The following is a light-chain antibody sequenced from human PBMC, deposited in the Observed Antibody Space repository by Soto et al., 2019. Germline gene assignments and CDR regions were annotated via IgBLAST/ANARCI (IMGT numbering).Light chain of an antibody. J-gene: IGKJ1*01. CDR1: QSIGRY. Sequence: DIPMTQSPSTLSRSVGDRVTITCRASQSIGRYLAWYQQKTGRAPKILIYWTSSLESGVPSRFSASGSGTEFTLTISSLQPDDFATYYCQQYNSYPWTFGQGTKVEI. V-gene: IGKV1-5*03. CDR2: WTS. CDR3: QQYNSYPWT.